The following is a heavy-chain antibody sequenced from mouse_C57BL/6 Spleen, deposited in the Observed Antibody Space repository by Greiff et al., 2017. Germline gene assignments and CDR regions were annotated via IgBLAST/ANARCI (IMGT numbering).Heavy chain of an antibody. Sequence: QVQLQQPGAELVKPGASVKLSCKASGYTFTSYWMHWVKQRPGRGLEWIGRIDPNSGGTKYNEKFKSKATLTVDKPSSTAYMQLSSLTSEDSAVYYCARSLIYGYDGGYYFDYWGQDTTLTVSS. V-gene: IGHV1-72*01. D-gene: IGHD2-2*01. CDR2: IDPNSGGT. CDR1: GYTFTSYW. CDR3: ARSLIYGYDGGYYFDY. J-gene: IGHJ2*01.